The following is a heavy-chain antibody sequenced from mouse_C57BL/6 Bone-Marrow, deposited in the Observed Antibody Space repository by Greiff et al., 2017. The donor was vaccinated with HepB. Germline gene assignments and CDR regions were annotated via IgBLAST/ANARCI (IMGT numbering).Heavy chain of an antibody. CDR3: ARKGYGSSFAY. CDR1: GYTFTSYW. V-gene: IGHV1-64*01. D-gene: IGHD1-1*01. J-gene: IGHJ3*01. CDR2: IHPNSGST. Sequence: QVQLQQPGAELVKPGASVKLSCKASGYTFTSYWMHWVKQRPGQGLEWIGMIHPNSGSTNYNEKFKSKATLTVDKSSGTAYMQLSSLTSEDSAVYYCARKGYGSSFAYWGQGTLVTVSA.